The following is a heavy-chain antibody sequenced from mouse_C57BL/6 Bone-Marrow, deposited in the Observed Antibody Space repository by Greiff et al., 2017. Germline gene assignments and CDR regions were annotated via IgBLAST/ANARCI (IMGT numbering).Heavy chain of an antibody. Sequence: QVQLQQPGAELVKPGASVKPSCKASGYTFTSYWMQWVKQRPGQGLEWIGEIDPSDSYTNYNQKFKGKATLTVDTSSSTAYMQLSSLTSEDSAVYYCAREWFYYGNYDAMDYWGQGTSVTVSS. CDR2: IDPSDSYT. CDR3: AREWFYYGNYDAMDY. D-gene: IGHD2-1*01. J-gene: IGHJ4*01. CDR1: GYTFTSYW. V-gene: IGHV1-50*01.